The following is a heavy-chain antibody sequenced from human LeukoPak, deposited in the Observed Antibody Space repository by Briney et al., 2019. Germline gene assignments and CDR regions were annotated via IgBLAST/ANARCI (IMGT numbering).Heavy chain of an antibody. V-gene: IGHV4-4*07. Sequence: SETLSLTCNVSGGSMNSYYWTWIRQPAGKGLEWIGRINPSGSTNYNPSLKSRVTMSVDTSKNQFSLNLTSVTAADTAVYYCVRDPPSRQFDPWGRGTLVTVSS. J-gene: IGHJ5*02. CDR2: INPSGST. CDR1: GGSMNSYY. CDR3: VRDPPSRQFDP.